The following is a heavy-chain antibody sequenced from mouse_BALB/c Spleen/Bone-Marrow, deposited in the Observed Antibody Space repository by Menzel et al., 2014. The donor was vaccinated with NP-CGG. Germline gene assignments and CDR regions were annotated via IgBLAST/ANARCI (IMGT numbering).Heavy chain of an antibody. CDR2: INPDSSTI. D-gene: IGHD1-2*01. CDR1: GFDFSRYW. V-gene: IGHV4-1*02. CDR3: ARLWYYGSFAY. J-gene: IGHJ3*01. Sequence: EVQLQQSGGGLVQPGGSLKLSCAASGFDFSRYWMSWVRQAPGKGLEWIGEINPDSSTINYTPSLKDKFIISRDNAKNTLCLQMSKVRSEDTALYYCARLWYYGSFAYWGQGTLVTVSA.